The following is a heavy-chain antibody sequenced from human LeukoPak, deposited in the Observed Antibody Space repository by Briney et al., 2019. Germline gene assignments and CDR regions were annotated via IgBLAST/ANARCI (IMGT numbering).Heavy chain of an antibody. D-gene: IGHD3-16*01. CDR2: IKSKTDGGTT. CDR3: TKDLRFQVWDP. V-gene: IGHV3-15*01. CDR1: GFTFSNAW. Sequence: GGSLRLSCAASGFTFSNAWMSWVRQAPGRGLEGVGRIKSKTDGGTTDYAEPVKGRFTISRDDSKNTLYLQMNSLKTEDTAVYYCTKDLRFQVWDPWGQGTLVTVSS. J-gene: IGHJ5*02.